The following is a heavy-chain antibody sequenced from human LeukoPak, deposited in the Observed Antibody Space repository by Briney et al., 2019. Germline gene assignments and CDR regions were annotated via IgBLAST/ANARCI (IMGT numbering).Heavy chain of an antibody. CDR1: GFTFSNYA. CDR2: ISDSGRT. Sequence: GGSLRLSCAASGFTFSNYAMNWVRQAPGKGLEWVSAISDSGRTYYADSVKGRFTVSRDNAKSSLYLQMNNLRAEDTALYYCATYGSGSGTFFDSWGQGTLVTVSS. CDR3: ATYGSGSGTFFDS. D-gene: IGHD3-10*01. J-gene: IGHJ4*01. V-gene: IGHV3-23*01.